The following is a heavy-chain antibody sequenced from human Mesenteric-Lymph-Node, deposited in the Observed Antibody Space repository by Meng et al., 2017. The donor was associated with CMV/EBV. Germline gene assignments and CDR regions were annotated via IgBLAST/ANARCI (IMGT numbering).Heavy chain of an antibody. V-gene: IGHV2-5*01. CDR2: IYGNGDK. Sequence: SGPTLVKPTQILTLTCTFSGFSFTTSRVAVGWIRQPPGKALEWLAHIYGNGDKYYSTALKTRLTITKDTSRNQVVLTMANVDPVDTATYYCAHLDGTAWYYYDYWGRGTLVTVSS. CDR1: GFSFTTSRVA. J-gene: IGHJ4*02. D-gene: IGHD5-24*01. CDR3: AHLDGTAWYYYDY.